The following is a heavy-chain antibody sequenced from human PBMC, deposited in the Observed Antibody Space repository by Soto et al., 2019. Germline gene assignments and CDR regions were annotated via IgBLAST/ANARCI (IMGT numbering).Heavy chain of an antibody. CDR2: IYYSGST. CDR3: ARRFLATIL. J-gene: IGHJ4*02. CDR1: GGSISSSSYY. Sequence: SETLSLTCTVSGGSISSSSYYWGWIRQPPGKGLEWIGSIYYSGSTYYNPSLKSRVTISVDTSKNQFSLKLSSVTAADTAVYYCARRFLATILWGQGTLVTVSS. V-gene: IGHV4-39*01. D-gene: IGHD3-3*01.